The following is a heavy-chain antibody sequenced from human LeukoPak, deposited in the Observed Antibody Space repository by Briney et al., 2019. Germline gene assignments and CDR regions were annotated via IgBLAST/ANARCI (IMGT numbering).Heavy chain of an antibody. Sequence: GGSLRLSCAASGFTFDDYAMHWVRQAPGKGLEWVSLISGDGGSTYYADSVKGRFTISRDNSKNSLYLQMNSLRAEDTAVYYCAGEGLQEYYFDYWGQGTLVTVSS. CDR1: GFTFDDYA. J-gene: IGHJ4*02. V-gene: IGHV3-43*02. D-gene: IGHD5-24*01. CDR2: ISGDGGST. CDR3: AGEGLQEYYFDY.